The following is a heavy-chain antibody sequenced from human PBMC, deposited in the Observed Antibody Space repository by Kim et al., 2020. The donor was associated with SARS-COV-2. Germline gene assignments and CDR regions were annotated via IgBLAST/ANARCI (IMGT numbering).Heavy chain of an antibody. V-gene: IGHV4-59*13. CDR1: GGSIINYY. CDR2: IYYSGVTT. D-gene: IGHD5-12*01. Sequence: SETLSLTCTVSGGSIINYYWSWFRQPPGKGLEWIGYIYYSGVTTKYNPSLKSRVTMSVDTSKDQFSLRLTSVTAADTAVYYCARGTIVATIYWFDPWGQG. J-gene: IGHJ5*02. CDR3: ARGTIVATIYWFDP.